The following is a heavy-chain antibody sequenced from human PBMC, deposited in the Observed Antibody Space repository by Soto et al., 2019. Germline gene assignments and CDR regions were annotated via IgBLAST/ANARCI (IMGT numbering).Heavy chain of an antibody. CDR3: AKVLGQLGYCSGGSCYAADYFDY. D-gene: IGHD2-15*01. CDR1: GFTFSSYA. V-gene: IGHV3-23*01. J-gene: IGHJ4*02. Sequence: GGSLRLSCAASGFTFSSYAMSWVRQASGKGLEWVSAISGSGGRTYYADSVKGRFTISRDNSKNTLYLQMNSLRAEDTAVYYCAKVLGQLGYCSGGSCYAADYFDYWGQGTLVTVSS. CDR2: ISGSGGRT.